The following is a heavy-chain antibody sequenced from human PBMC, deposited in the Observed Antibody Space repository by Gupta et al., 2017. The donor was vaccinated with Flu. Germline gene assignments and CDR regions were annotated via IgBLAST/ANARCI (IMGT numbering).Heavy chain of an antibody. Sequence: EVHLIQSWPEVKKPGATIKISCKISGYSFSDNVYYLHWLRQAPGKGLAWVGLVDPEDGEPRYAEKFQGRVTITADTSTDIGYLEVSGLRSDDTAVFFCARVGPTGPLQYWGQGTLLTVSS. J-gene: IGHJ4*02. CDR1: GYSFSDNVYY. CDR2: VDPEDGEP. CDR3: ARVGPTGPLQY. D-gene: IGHD3-10*01. V-gene: IGHV1-69-2*01.